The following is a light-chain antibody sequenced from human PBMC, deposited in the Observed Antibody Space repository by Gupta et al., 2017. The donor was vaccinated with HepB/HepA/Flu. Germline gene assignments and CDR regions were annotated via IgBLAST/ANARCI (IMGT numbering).Light chain of an antibody. CDR3: QHLFTILFS. V-gene: IGKV3-20*01. J-gene: IGKJ3*01. CDR2: GAS. CDR1: QSIRNNF. Sequence: IVLTQSPGTLSLSPGEGATLFCRASQSIRNNFLGWYQQKPGQAPRLLIYGASIRAIGIPERLSGSGSGTDFTLTISRLEPEDSAVYYWQHLFTILFSLGTVTKVDIK.